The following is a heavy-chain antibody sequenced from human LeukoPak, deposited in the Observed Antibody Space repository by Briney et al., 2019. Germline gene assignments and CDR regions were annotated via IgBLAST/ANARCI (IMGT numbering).Heavy chain of an antibody. CDR3: ARGVYIAAAQYGY. J-gene: IGHJ4*02. Sequence: SETLSLTCTVSGGSISPYYWSWIRQSPGRGLEWIGYFHYSGTTNYNPSLKSRVTISVDTSKNQFSLKLSSVTAADTAVYYCARGVYIAAAQYGYWGQGTLVSVSS. D-gene: IGHD6-13*01. CDR1: GGSISPYY. V-gene: IGHV4-59*01. CDR2: FHYSGTT.